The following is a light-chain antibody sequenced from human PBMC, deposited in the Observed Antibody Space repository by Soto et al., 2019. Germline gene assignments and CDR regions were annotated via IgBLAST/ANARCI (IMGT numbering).Light chain of an antibody. CDR2: GAS. CDR3: QHHGISPWT. V-gene: IGKV3-20*01. J-gene: IGKJ1*01. CDR1: QSVDY. Sequence: EIVLTQSPGTLSLSPGERATLSCRASQSVDYLVWYQQKPGQAHRLLIYGASSRATGIPDRFSGSGSGTDFTLTISRLEPEDFEMYYCQHHGISPWTFGQGTKVEIK.